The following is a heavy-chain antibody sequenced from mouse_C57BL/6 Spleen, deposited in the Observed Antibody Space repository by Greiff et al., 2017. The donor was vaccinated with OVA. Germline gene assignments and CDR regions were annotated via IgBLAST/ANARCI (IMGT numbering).Heavy chain of an antibody. D-gene: IGHD1-1*01. J-gene: IGHJ3*01. V-gene: IGHV5-9*01. Sequence: DVMLVESGGGLVKPGGSLKLSCAASGFTFSSYTMSWVRQTPEKRLEWVATISGGGGNTYYPDSVKGRFTISRDNAKNTLYLQMSSLRSEDTALYYCERHRYYGSSYSFAYWGQGTLVTVSA. CDR2: ISGGGGNT. CDR1: GFTFSSYT. CDR3: ERHRYYGSSYSFAY.